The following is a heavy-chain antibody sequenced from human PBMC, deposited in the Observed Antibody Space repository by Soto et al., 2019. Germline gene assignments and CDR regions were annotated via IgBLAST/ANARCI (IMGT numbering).Heavy chain of an antibody. D-gene: IGHD1-26*01. V-gene: IGHV3-33*01. CDR1: GFTFSSYG. CDR2: IWYDGSNK. CDR3: AREYGSYDSLGFDY. J-gene: IGHJ4*02. Sequence: QVQLVESGGGVVQPGRSLRLSCAASGFTFSSYGMHWVRQAPGKGLEWVAVIWYDGSNKYYADSVKGRFTISRDNSKNTLYLHMNSLRAEDTAVYYCAREYGSYDSLGFDYWGQGTLVTVSS.